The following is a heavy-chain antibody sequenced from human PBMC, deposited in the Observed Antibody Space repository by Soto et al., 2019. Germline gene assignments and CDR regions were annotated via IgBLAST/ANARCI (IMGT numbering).Heavy chain of an antibody. CDR1: GGTFSTYA. D-gene: IGHD5-18*01. J-gene: IGHJ4*02. CDR2: IIPMFGTA. Sequence: QVQLVQSGAEVKKPESSVKVSCKAPGGTFSTYAISWVRQAPGQGLEWMGGIIPMFGTANYAQRFQVRVTITADESTNTDYMELSTLRSEDTAVYFCASGIQLWLRRINNGYSGWGQGTLVTVSS. CDR3: ASGIQLWLRRINNGYSG. V-gene: IGHV1-69*12.